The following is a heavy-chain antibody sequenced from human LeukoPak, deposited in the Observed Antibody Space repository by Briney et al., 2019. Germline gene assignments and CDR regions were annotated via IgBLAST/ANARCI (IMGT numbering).Heavy chain of an antibody. D-gene: IGHD2/OR15-2a*01. CDR1: GFTFSSYG. CDR3: AKFLISSNWFDP. Sequence: GGSLRLSCAASGFTFSSYGMHWVRQAPGKGLEWVAFIRYDGSNKYYADSVKGRFTISRDNSKNTLYLQMNSLRAEDTAVYYCAKFLISSNWFDPWGQGTLVTVSS. V-gene: IGHV3-30*02. J-gene: IGHJ5*02. CDR2: IRYDGSNK.